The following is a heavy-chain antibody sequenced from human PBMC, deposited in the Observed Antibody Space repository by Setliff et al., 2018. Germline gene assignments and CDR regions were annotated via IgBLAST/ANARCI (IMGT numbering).Heavy chain of an antibody. D-gene: IGHD2-21*02. Sequence: PSETLSLTCTVSGGSISSGSYYWSWIRQPAGKGLEWIGHIYIGGSANYNPSRKSRLTISRDTSKNQVSLKLNSVTATDTAVYYCARDLGHGGDSDYWGQGILVTVSS. J-gene: IGHJ4*02. CDR3: ARDLGHGGDSDY. CDR2: IYIGGSA. V-gene: IGHV4-61*09. CDR1: GGSISSGSYY.